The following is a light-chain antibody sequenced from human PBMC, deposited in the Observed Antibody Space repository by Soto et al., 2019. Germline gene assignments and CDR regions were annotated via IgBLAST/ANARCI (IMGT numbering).Light chain of an antibody. CDR3: SSYTPSSTYV. CDR1: SSDVGVYNY. V-gene: IGLV2-14*03. J-gene: IGLJ1*01. Sequence: QSALTQPASVSGSPGQSITISCTGTSSDVGVYNYVSWYQQHPGKAPKLMIYDVSNRPSGVSNRFSGSKSGNTASLTISGLKAEDEADYYCSSYTPSSTYVFGTGTKVTVL. CDR2: DVS.